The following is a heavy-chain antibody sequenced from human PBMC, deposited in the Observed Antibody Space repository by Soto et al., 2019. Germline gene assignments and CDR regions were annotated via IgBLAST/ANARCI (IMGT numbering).Heavy chain of an antibody. CDR1: GGTFSSYA. CDR2: IIPIFGTA. CDR3: ASSRGCISTSCYSSGYYYGMDV. V-gene: IGHV1-69*13. Sequence: SVKVSCKASGGTFSSYAISWVRQAPGQGLEWMGGIIPIFGTANYAQKFQGRVTITADESTSTAYMELSSLRSEDTAVYYCASSRGCISTSCYSSGYYYGMDVWGQGTTVTVSS. J-gene: IGHJ6*02. D-gene: IGHD2-2*01.